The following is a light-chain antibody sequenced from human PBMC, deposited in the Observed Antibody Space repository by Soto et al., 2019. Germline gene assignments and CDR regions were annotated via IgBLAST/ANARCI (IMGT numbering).Light chain of an antibody. CDR2: EVS. J-gene: IGLJ1*01. Sequence: QSALTQPASVSGSPGRSITISCTGTSSDVGKYNYVSWYQHHPGKAPKLIIYEVSNRPSGVSNRFTGSKSGNTASLTISGLQAEDEADYYCNSYTGSSPLYVFGTGTKLTVL. CDR3: NSYTGSSPLYV. CDR1: SSDVGKYNY. V-gene: IGLV2-14*01.